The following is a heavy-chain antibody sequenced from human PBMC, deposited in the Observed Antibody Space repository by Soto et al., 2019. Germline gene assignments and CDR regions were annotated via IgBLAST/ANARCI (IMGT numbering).Heavy chain of an antibody. Sequence: SETLSLTCTVSGGSIRSYYWSWIRQPPGKGLEWIGYIYYSGSTNYNPSLKSRVTISVDTSKNQFSLKLSSVTAEDAAVYYCARVLRYFDWDYAFDIWGQGTMVTVSS. CDR3: ARVLRYFDWDYAFDI. V-gene: IGHV4-59*12. D-gene: IGHD3-9*01. J-gene: IGHJ3*02. CDR1: GGSIRSYY. CDR2: IYYSGST.